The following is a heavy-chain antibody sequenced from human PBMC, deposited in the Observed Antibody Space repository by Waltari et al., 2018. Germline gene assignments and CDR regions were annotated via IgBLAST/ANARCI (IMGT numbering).Heavy chain of an antibody. J-gene: IGHJ4*02. D-gene: IGHD3-10*01. Sequence: QVQLQQWGAGLLKPSETLSLTCAVYGGSFSGYYWSWIRQPPGKGLEWIGEINHSGSTNYNPSLKSRVTISVDTSKNQFSLKLSSVTAADTAVYYCARGGRRITMVRGVNGAFDYWGQGTLVTVSS. CDR2: INHSGST. CDR3: ARGGRRITMVRGVNGAFDY. CDR1: GGSFSGYY. V-gene: IGHV4-34*01.